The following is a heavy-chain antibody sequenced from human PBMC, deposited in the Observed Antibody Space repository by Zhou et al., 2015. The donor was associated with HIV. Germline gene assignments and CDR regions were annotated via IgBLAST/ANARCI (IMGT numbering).Heavy chain of an antibody. CDR1: GFTFSNSG. D-gene: IGHD4/OR15-4a*01. Sequence: QVQLVESGGRRGPAGGGSLRLSCEASGFTFSNSGLHWVRQAPGKGLDWVAFIHYHGSNEYYADSVKGRFTISRDNSKNTLYLQMNSLRAEDTAVYYCAKWLLTNYGYYYYYMDVWGKGTTVTVSS. V-gene: IGHV3-30*02. CDR3: AKWLLTNYGYYYYYMDV. CDR2: IHYHGSNE. J-gene: IGHJ6*03.